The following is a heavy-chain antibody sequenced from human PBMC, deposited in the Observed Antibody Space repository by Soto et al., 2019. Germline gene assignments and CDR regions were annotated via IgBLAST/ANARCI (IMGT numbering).Heavy chain of an antibody. J-gene: IGHJ4*02. D-gene: IGHD6-13*01. Sequence: EVQLLESGGGLVQPGGSLRLSCAASGFTFSSYAMSWVRQAPGKGLEWVSAISGSGGSTYYADSVKGRFTISRDNSKTTMYLQMNSLRAEDTAVYYCAPRGGSWPDYWGQGTLVTVSS. CDR1: GFTFSSYA. CDR2: ISGSGGST. CDR3: APRGGSWPDY. V-gene: IGHV3-23*01.